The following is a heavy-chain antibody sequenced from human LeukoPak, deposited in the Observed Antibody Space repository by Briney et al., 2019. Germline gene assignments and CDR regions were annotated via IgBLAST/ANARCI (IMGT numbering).Heavy chain of an antibody. CDR3: AKSNSGSYPWYFDY. J-gene: IGHJ4*02. CDR1: GFTFSSYE. D-gene: IGHD1-26*01. Sequence: GGSLRLSCAASGFTFSSYEMNWVRQAPGKGLEWVSYISSSGSTIYYADSVKGRLTISRDNAKNSLYLQMNSLRAEDTAVYYCAKSNSGSYPWYFDYWGQGTLVTVSS. V-gene: IGHV3-48*03. CDR2: ISSSGSTI.